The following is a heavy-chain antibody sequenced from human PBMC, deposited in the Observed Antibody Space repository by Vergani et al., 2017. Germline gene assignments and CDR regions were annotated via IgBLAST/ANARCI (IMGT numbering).Heavy chain of an antibody. V-gene: IGHV1-46*01. CDR1: GYTFTSYY. CDR2: INPSGGST. CDR3: ARERPQLPNYYYGMDV. J-gene: IGHJ6*02. D-gene: IGHD6-6*01. Sequence: QVQLVQSGAEVKKPGASVKVSCKASGYTFTSYYMHWVRQAPGQGLEWMGIINPSGGSTSYAQKFQGRVTMTRDTSTSTVYMELSSLRSEDTAVYYCARERPQLPNYYYGMDVWGQGTTVTVSS.